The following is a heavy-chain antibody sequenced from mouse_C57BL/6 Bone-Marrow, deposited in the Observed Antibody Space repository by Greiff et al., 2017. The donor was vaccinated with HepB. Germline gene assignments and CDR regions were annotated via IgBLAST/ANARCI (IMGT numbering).Heavy chain of an antibody. CDR1: GFTFSSYG. D-gene: IGHD1-1*01. Sequence: VQLKESGGDLVKPGGSLKLSCAASGFTFSSYGMSWVRQTPDKRLEWVATISSGGSYTYYPDSVKGRFTISRDNAKNTLYLQMSSLKSEDTAMYYCARHGPYYYGSRRGFAYWGQGTLVTVSA. CDR2: ISSGGSYT. CDR3: ARHGPYYYGSRRGFAY. V-gene: IGHV5-6*01. J-gene: IGHJ3*01.